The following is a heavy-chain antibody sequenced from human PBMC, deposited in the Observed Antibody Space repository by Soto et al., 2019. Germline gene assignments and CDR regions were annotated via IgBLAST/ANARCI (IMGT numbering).Heavy chain of an antibody. J-gene: IGHJ4*02. V-gene: IGHV4-59*01. CDR2: IYYSGST. D-gene: IGHD6-19*01. CDR1: GGSIRNYY. CDR3: ARGGLLPDY. Sequence: SETLSLTCTVSGGSIRNYYWSWIRQPPGKGLEWIGYIYYSGSTNYNPSLKSRVTISVDTSKNQFSLKLNSVTAADTAVYYCARGGLLPDYWGQGTLVTVSS.